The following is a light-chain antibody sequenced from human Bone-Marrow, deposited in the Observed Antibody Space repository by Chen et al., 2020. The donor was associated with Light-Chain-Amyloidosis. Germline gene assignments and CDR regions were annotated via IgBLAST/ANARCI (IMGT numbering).Light chain of an antibody. CDR1: QSVSSY. CDR2: DAS. V-gene: IGKV3-11*01. Sequence: EIVFTQSPATLSLSPGERATLSCRASQSVSSYLAWYQQKPGQAPRLLIYDASNRATGIPARFSGSGSGTDFTLTISSLEPEDFAVYYCQQRSNWPSTLGQGTKLEIK. J-gene: IGKJ2*02. CDR3: QQRSNWPST.